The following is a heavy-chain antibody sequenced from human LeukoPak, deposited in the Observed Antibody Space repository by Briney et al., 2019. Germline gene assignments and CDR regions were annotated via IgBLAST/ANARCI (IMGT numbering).Heavy chain of an antibody. CDR1: GGSICSGDYY. Sequence: ASQTLSLTCTVSGGSICSGDYYWSWIRQPPGKGLEWIGYIYYSGSTYYNPSLKSRVTISVDTSKNQFSLKLSSVTAADTAEYYCARDRSKSGYDYYYYYGMDVWGQGTTVTVSS. D-gene: IGHD5-12*01. V-gene: IGHV4-30-4*01. CDR2: IYYSGST. J-gene: IGHJ6*02. CDR3: ARDRSKSGYDYYYYYGMDV.